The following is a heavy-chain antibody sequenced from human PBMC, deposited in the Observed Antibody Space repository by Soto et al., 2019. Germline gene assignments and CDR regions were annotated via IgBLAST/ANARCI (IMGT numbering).Heavy chain of an antibody. CDR1: EVTFSSYA. V-gene: IGHV3-23*01. CDR2: ISSSGGNT. Sequence: EVQLLESGGGLVQPGGSLRLSCAASEVTFSSYAMSWVRQAPGKGLEWVSTISSSGGNTYYADSVKGRFTISRDNSKNTLHLQMNSLRGEDTAIYYCAKPKETARAYSYMDVWGKGTTVTVSS. D-gene: IGHD1-1*01. J-gene: IGHJ6*03. CDR3: AKPKETARAYSYMDV.